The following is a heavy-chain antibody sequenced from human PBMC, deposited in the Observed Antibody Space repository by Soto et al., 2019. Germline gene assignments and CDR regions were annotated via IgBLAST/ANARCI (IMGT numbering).Heavy chain of an antibody. CDR1: GFTFTSSA. J-gene: IGHJ4*02. D-gene: IGHD3-16*01. Sequence: ASVKVSCKASGFTFTSSAMQWVRQARGQRLEWIGWIVVGSGNTNYAQKFQERVTITRDMSTSTAYMELSSLRSEDTAVYYCARGGEQQRKTFDYWGQGTLVTVSS. CDR2: IVVGSGNT. CDR3: ARGGEQQRKTFDY. V-gene: IGHV1-58*02.